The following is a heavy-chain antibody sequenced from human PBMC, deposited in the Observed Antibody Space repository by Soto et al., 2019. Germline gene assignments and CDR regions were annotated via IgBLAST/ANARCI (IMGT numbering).Heavy chain of an antibody. D-gene: IGHD3-10*01. Sequence: SETLSLTCAVYGGSFSGYYGSWIRQPPGKGLEWIGEINHSGSTNYNPSLKSRVTISVDTSKNQFSLKLSSVTAADTAAEYCGRVSPVRGPGFTLDYWGQGTLVTVPS. CDR1: GGSFSGYY. CDR3: GRVSPVRGPGFTLDY. J-gene: IGHJ4*02. V-gene: IGHV4-34*01. CDR2: INHSGST.